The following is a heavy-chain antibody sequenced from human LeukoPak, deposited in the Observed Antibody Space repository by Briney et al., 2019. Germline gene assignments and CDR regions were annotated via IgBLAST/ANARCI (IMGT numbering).Heavy chain of an antibody. CDR1: GFTFSNYA. Sequence: GGSLRLSCAASGFTFSNYAMTWVRQAPGKGLEWVSAISGSGDNTYHADSVKSRFTISRDNSKTTLYLQMNSLRAEDTAVYYCAKDLYGSGSFYVYWGQGTLVTVSS. D-gene: IGHD3-10*01. J-gene: IGHJ4*02. CDR2: ISGSGDNT. V-gene: IGHV3-23*01. CDR3: AKDLYGSGSFYVY.